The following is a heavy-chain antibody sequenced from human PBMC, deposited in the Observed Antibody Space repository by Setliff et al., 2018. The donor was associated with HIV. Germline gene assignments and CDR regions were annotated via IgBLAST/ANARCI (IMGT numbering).Heavy chain of an antibody. CDR2: INHSGGT. Sequence: PSETLSLTCAVYGGSFTAYHWSWIRQPPGRGLEWIAEINHSGGTNHNPSLKSRITISVDTSKKQVSLKLTSVTAADTAIYYCARAGNFGDWDGFYVWGQGTMVTVSS. CDR3: ARAGNFGDWDGFYV. D-gene: IGHD3-10*01. J-gene: IGHJ3*01. CDR1: GGSFTAYH. V-gene: IGHV4-34*01.